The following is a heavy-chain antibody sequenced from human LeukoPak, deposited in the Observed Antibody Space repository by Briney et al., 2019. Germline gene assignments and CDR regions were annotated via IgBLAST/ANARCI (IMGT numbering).Heavy chain of an antibody. CDR1: GFTFSSHW. V-gene: IGHV3-7*01. D-gene: IGHD5-12*01. Sequence: GGSLRLSCAASGFTFSSHWMSWVRQAPGKGLEWVANIKQDGSDEYYVDSVKGRFTISRDNAKNSLYLQMNSLRVEDTAVYYCARCYSGYDLEEYWGQGTLVTVSS. CDR2: IKQDGSDE. J-gene: IGHJ4*02. CDR3: ARCYSGYDLEEY.